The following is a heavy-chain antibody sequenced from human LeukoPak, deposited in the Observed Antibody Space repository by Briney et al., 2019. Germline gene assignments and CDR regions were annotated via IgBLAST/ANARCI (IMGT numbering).Heavy chain of an antibody. V-gene: IGHV1-2*04. CDR3: ARSPRIAVAGRSDAFDI. CDR1: GFTFSSYA. Sequence: GRSLRLSCAASGFTFSSYAMHWVRQAPGQGLEWMGWINPNSGGTNYAQKFQGWVTMTRDTSISTAYMELSRLRSDDTAVYYCARSPRIAVAGRSDAFDIWGQGTMVTVSS. J-gene: IGHJ3*02. CDR2: INPNSGGT. D-gene: IGHD6-19*01.